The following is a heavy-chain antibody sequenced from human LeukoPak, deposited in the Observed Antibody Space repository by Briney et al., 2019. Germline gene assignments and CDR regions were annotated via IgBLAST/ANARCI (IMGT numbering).Heavy chain of an antibody. CDR1: GDSITSNTHY. CDR3: ARTSYGPPSPFDY. Sequence: KPSETLSLTCTVSGDSITSNTHYWGWIRQPPGKGLEWIGSIYYSGSTYYNPSLQSRVTLSVDTSKSQFSVKLSSLTAADTAVYYCARTSYGPPSPFDYWGQGTLVTVSS. D-gene: IGHD5-18*01. J-gene: IGHJ4*02. CDR2: IYYSGST. V-gene: IGHV4-39*01.